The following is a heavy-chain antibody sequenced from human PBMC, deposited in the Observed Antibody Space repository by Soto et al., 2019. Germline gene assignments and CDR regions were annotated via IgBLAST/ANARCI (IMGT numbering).Heavy chain of an antibody. CDR3: ARAQCDNRITMVRGFNWFDP. CDR1: GGTFSSYA. Sequence: EASVKVSCKASGGTFSSYAISWVRQAPGQGLEWMGGIIPIFGTANYAQKFQGRVTITADESTSTAYMELSSLTSKDTAVYYWARAQCDNRITMVRGFNWFDPWGQGTLVTVSS. D-gene: IGHD3-10*01. V-gene: IGHV1-69*13. J-gene: IGHJ5*02. CDR2: IIPIFGTA.